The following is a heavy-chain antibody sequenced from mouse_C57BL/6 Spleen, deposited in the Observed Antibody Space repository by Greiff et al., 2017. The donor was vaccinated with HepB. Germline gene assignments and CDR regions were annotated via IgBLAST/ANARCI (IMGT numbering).Heavy chain of an antibody. CDR3: TRSYSNYGFAY. V-gene: IGHV1-15*01. Sequence: VQLQQSGAELVRPGASVTLSCKASGYTFTDYEMHWVKQTPVLGLEWIGAIDPETGGTAYNQKFKGKAILTADKSSRTASMELRSLTSEDSAVYYCTRSYSNYGFAYWGQGTLVTVSA. J-gene: IGHJ3*01. CDR2: IDPETGGT. CDR1: GYTFTDYE. D-gene: IGHD2-5*01.